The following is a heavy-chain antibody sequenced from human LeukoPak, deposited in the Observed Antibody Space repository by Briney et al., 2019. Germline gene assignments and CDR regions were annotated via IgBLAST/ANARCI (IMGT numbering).Heavy chain of an antibody. CDR2: IYPGDSDT. CDR1: GYSFTNYW. D-gene: IGHD6-19*01. V-gene: IGHV5-51*01. Sequence: GESLKISCKGSGYSFTNYWIGWVRQMSGKGLEWMGIIYPGDSDTRYSPSFQGQVTISADKSIITAYLQWSSLKASDTAMYYCAKPYLDGVAGIRGWFDPWGQGTLVTVSS. J-gene: IGHJ5*02. CDR3: AKPYLDGVAGIRGWFDP.